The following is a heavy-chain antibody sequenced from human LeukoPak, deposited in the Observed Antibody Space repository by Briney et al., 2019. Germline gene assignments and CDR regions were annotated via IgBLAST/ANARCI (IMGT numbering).Heavy chain of an antibody. J-gene: IGHJ4*02. CDR2: ITPKSGDT. V-gene: IGHV1-2*02. CDR3: ARVRLADERAWAY. CDR1: GYTFSDFY. Sequence: ASVKVSCNASGYTFSDFYIHWVRHAPGQGLEYVGWITPKSGDTYSPQRFQGRVTMTRDASISTAYMELSSLRSDDTAVYFCARVRLADERAWAYWGQGTLVTVSS. D-gene: IGHD3-3*02.